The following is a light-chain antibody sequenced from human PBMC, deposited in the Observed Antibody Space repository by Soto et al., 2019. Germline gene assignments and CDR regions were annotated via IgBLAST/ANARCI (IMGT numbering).Light chain of an antibody. CDR1: QSLLSSNGYNY. J-gene: IGKJ1*01. CDR3: MQALRAPPP. CDR2: LGS. Sequence: DIVMTQSPLSLPVTPGEPASISCRSSQSLLSSNGYNYLDWYLQKPGQSPQLLIYLGSNRASGVPDRFSGSGSGTDFTLEISRVEAEDVGIYHCMQALRAPPPFGQG. V-gene: IGKV2-28*01.